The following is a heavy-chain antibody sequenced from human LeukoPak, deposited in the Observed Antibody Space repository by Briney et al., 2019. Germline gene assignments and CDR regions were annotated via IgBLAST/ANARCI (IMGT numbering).Heavy chain of an antibody. CDR1: GGSIRNYY. J-gene: IGHJ4*02. Sequence: PSETLSLTCSVSGGSIRNYYWTWIRQPPGKGLEGIGHVSNSGNTKYNPSLKSRVNISIDTSKKHFSLNLSSVSAADTAVYYCASRAFYDSSGLDFWGQGILVTVSS. V-gene: IGHV4-59*08. D-gene: IGHD3-22*01. CDR3: ASRAFYDSSGLDF. CDR2: VSNSGNT.